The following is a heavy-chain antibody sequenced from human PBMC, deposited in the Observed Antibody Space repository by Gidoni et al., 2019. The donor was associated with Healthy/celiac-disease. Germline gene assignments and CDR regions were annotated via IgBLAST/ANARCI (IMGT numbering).Heavy chain of an antibody. V-gene: IGHV3-33*01. CDR1: GFTFSSYG. CDR2: IWYDGSNK. Sequence: QVQLVESGGGVVQPGRSLRLSCAASGFTFSSYGMHWVRQAPGKGLEWVAVIWYDGSNKYYADSVKGRFTISRDNSKNTLYLQMNSLRAEDTAVYYCARIRPIAAAGPYYYYYYGMDVWGQGTTVTVSS. J-gene: IGHJ6*02. D-gene: IGHD6-13*01. CDR3: ARIRPIAAAGPYYYYYYGMDV.